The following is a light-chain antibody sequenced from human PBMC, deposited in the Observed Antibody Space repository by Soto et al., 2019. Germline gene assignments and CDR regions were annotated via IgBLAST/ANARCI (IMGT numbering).Light chain of an antibody. CDR1: HDISTF. CDR2: EAS. V-gene: IGKV1-39*01. CDR3: QQSYSTPT. J-gene: IGKJ1*01. Sequence: DIQVTQSPSLLSASIGDRVTITCRASHDISTFLAWYQQKPGKAPKLLIYEASTLQSGVPSRFSGSGSGTDFTLTISSLQPEDFATYYCQQSYSTPTFGQGTKVDIK.